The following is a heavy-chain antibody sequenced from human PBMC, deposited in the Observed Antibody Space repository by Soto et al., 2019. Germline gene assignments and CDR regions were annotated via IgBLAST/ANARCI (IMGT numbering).Heavy chain of an antibody. CDR2: IIPIFGTA. D-gene: IGHD2-21*02. J-gene: IGHJ5*02. V-gene: IGHV1-69*01. CDR1: GGTFSSYA. CDR3: ARAGHIVVVTAIPPWFDP. Sequence: QVQLVQSGAEGKKPGSSVKVSCKASGGTFSSYAISWVRQAPGQGLEWMGGIIPIFGTANYAQKFQGRVTITADESTSTAYMELSSLRSEDTAVYYCARAGHIVVVTAIPPWFDPWGQGTLVTVSS.